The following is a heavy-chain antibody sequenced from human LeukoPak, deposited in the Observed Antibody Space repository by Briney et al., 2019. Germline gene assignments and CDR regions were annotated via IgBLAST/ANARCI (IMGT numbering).Heavy chain of an antibody. CDR2: IGSGGSPI. Sequence: GGSLRLSCVASEFTFSSYNMNWVRQAPGKGLEWVSYIGSGGSPIYYADSVRGRFSISRDNAKNSLYLQMSSLRAEDTAVYYCARVRYNSGYIFDYWGQGALVTVSS. CDR3: ARVRYNSGYIFDY. CDR1: EFTFSSYN. V-gene: IGHV3-48*03. J-gene: IGHJ4*02. D-gene: IGHD5-18*01.